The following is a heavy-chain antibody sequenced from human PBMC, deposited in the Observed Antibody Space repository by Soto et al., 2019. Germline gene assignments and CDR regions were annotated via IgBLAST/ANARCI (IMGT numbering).Heavy chain of an antibody. CDR1: GFTFSSYE. J-gene: IGHJ1*01. D-gene: IGHD2-2*01. CDR3: ARGGSSSCPCTFQH. V-gene: IGHV3-48*03. Sequence: GGSLRLSCAASGFTFSSYEMNWVRQAPGKGLEWVSYIRSSGSTIYYADSVKGRLTISRDNAKNSRYLQMNSLRAEDPAVYPCARGGSSSCPCTFQHWGQGTLVTVSS. CDR2: IRSSGSTI.